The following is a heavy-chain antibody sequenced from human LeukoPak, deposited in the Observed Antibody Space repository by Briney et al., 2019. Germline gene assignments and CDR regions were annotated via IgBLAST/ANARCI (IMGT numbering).Heavy chain of an antibody. J-gene: IGHJ5*02. CDR3: ARAWKYYYDSSGPDWFDP. V-gene: IGHV4-59*01. CDR1: GGSNSGNY. Sequence: SETLSLTCAVSGGSNSGNYWSWIRQPPGKGLEWIGYIYYSGSTNYNPSLKSRVTISVDTSKNQFSLKLSSVTAADTAVYYCARAWKYYYDSSGPDWFDPWGQGTLVTVSS. D-gene: IGHD3-22*01. CDR2: IYYSGST.